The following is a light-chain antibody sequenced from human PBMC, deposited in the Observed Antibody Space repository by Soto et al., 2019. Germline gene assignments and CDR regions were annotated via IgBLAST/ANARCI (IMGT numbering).Light chain of an antibody. CDR3: QQSYSTPPIT. V-gene: IGKV1-39*01. CDR1: QDISNH. CDR2: AAS. J-gene: IGKJ5*01. Sequence: DIQMAQSPSSLAASVGDRVTITCQASQDISNHLSWYQQKPGKAPKLLIYAASSLQSWVPSRFSGSGSGTDFTLTISSLQPEDFATYYCQQSYSTPPITFGQGTRLEIK.